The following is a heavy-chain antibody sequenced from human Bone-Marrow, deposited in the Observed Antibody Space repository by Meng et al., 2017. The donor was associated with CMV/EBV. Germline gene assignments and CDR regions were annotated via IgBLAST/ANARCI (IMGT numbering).Heavy chain of an antibody. V-gene: IGHV3-7*01. Sequence: GGYLRLSCAAYGFTFSSYWMSWVRQAPGKGLEWVANIKQDGSEKYYVDSVKGRFTISRDNAKNSLYLQMNSLRAEDTAVYYCARSLSRFDYWGQGTLVTVSS. D-gene: IGHD3-16*02. CDR1: GFTFSSYW. CDR2: IKQDGSEK. CDR3: ARSLSRFDY. J-gene: IGHJ4*02.